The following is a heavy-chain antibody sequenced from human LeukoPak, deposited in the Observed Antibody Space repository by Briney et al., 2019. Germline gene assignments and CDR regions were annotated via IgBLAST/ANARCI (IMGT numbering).Heavy chain of an antibody. D-gene: IGHD4-17*01. CDR3: ARARSTTVTPPHY. Sequence: GGSLRLSCAASGFTFSNYWMSWVRQAPGKGLEWVSSISSSSSYIYYADSVKGRFTISRDNAKNSLYLQMNSLRAEDTAVYYCARARSTTVTPPHYWGQGTLVTVSS. CDR2: ISSSSSYI. J-gene: IGHJ4*02. CDR1: GFTFSNYW. V-gene: IGHV3-21*01.